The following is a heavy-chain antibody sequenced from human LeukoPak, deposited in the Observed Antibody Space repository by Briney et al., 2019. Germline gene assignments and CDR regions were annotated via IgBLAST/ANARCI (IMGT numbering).Heavy chain of an antibody. CDR2: IYTSGST. D-gene: IGHD6-13*01. CDR1: GGSISSGSYY. CDR3: ARDREQQLVRFYNAFDI. Sequence: PSQTLSLTCTVSGGSISSGSYYWSWIRQPAGKGLEWIGRIYTSGSTNYNPSLKSRVTISVDTSKNQFSLKLSSVTAADTAVYYCARDREQQLVRFYNAFDIWGQGTMVTVSS. V-gene: IGHV4-61*02. J-gene: IGHJ3*02.